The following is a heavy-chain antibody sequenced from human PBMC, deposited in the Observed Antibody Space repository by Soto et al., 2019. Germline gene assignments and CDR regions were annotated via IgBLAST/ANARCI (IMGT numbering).Heavy chain of an antibody. CDR1: AFSFSNFW. CDR3: TRVVGWGDFDI. J-gene: IGHJ3*02. V-gene: IGHV3-7*05. Sequence: EVQLVESGGGLVQPGGSLRLSCAASAFSFSNFWMAWVRQTPGKGPEWVATIKDDGSEKYYVDSLKGPFTVSRDNAENSLDLQMNSLRVEDTAIYYWTRVVGWGDFDIWGHGTMVIVSS. CDR2: IKDDGSEK. D-gene: IGHD2-21*01.